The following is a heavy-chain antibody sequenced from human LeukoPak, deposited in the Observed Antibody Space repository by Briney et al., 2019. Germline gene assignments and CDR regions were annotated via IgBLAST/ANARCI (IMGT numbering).Heavy chain of an antibody. V-gene: IGHV3-30*02. CDR2: TRFDGSNK. CDR1: GFTFNSYG. D-gene: IGHD3-9*01. Sequence: GGSLRLSCAASGFTFNSYGMHRVRQAPGRGLEWVAFTRFDGSNKYYADSVKGRFTMSRDNSKHTLYLQMNSLRAEDTAVYYCAKGPNYDILTGWRKTYNGFDIWGQGTMVTVSS. CDR3: AKGPNYDILTGWRKTYNGFDI. J-gene: IGHJ3*02.